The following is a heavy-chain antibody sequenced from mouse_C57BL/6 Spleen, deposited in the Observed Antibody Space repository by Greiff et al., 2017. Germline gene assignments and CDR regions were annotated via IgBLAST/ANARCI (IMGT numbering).Heavy chain of an antibody. D-gene: IGHD1-1*01. V-gene: IGHV1-82*01. Sequence: VQLQQSGPELVKPGASVKISCKASGYAFSSSWMNWVKQRPGKGLEWIGRIYPGDGDTNYNGKFKGKATLTADKSSSSAYMHLSSLTSEDSAVYVCASENSDYGSSLFAYWGQGTLVTVS. CDR1: GYAFSSSW. J-gene: IGHJ3*01. CDR3: ASENSDYGSSLFAY. CDR2: IYPGDGDT.